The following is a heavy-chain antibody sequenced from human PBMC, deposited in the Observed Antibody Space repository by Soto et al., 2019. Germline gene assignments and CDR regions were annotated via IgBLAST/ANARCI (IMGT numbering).Heavy chain of an antibody. CDR2: ISTYNGNT. V-gene: IGHV1-18*04. D-gene: IGHD6-19*01. J-gene: IGHJ4*02. CDR3: AREEGISDWHAFDY. Sequence: ASVKVSCKPSGYTFTDYCISWVRQAPGQGLEWMGWISTYNGNTIYAQKIQGRVTMTTDTSTSTAYVELRSLRSDDTAVYYCAREEGISDWHAFDYWGQGTLVTVSS. CDR1: GYTFTDYC.